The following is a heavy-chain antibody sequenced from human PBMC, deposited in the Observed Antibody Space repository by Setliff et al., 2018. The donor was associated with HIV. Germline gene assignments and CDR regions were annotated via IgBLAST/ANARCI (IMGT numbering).Heavy chain of an antibody. CDR3: ARVDRCSGGSCYFIDY. Sequence: PSETLSLTCSVSGYSITSGYYWGWIRQPPGKGLEWIGSIHHSGSTYYNPSLRSRVIISVDTSKNEFSLKVSSVTAADTAVYYCARVDRCSGGSCYFIDYWGQGTLVTSPQ. V-gene: IGHV4-38-2*02. CDR1: GYSITSGYY. J-gene: IGHJ4*02. CDR2: IHHSGST. D-gene: IGHD2-15*01.